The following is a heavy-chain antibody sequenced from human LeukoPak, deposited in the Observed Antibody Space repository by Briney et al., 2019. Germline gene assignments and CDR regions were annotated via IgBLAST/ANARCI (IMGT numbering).Heavy chain of an antibody. V-gene: IGHV3-23*01. J-gene: IGHJ4*02. CDR3: AIMHGYYDGSGHWVQ. D-gene: IGHD3-22*01. Sequence: GGSLRLSCAASGFTFSSHGMSWVRQAPRNGLEGVSFITTSGATTSYADSEKGRFTISRDNPRNTLYMQMNSLRDEDTALYYCAIMHGYYDGSGHWVQWGQGTLVTVSS. CDR2: ITTSGATT. CDR1: GFTFSSHG.